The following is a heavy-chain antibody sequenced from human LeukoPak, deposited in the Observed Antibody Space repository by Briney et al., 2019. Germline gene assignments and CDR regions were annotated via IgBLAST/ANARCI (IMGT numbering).Heavy chain of an antibody. D-gene: IGHD3-16*02. CDR2: IHHSGST. CDR3: ARSNYDYVWGSYRPTLYYFDY. V-gene: IGHV4-4*02. J-gene: IGHJ4*02. Sequence: SETLSLTCAVSGGSISSSNWWSWVRQPPGKGLEWIGEIHHSGSTNYNPSLKSRVTISVDKSKNQFSLKLSSVTAADTAVYYCARSNYDYVWGSYRPTLYYFDYWGQGTLVTVSS. CDR1: GGSISSSNW.